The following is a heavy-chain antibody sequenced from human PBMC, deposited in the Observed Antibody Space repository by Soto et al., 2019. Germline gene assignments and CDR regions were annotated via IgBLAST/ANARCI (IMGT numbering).Heavy chain of an antibody. CDR3: ARGGGLWFGEFDYGMDV. D-gene: IGHD3-10*01. V-gene: IGHV1-2*02. Sequence: QVQLVQSGAEVKKPGASVKVSCKASGYTFTGYYMHWVRQAPGQGLEWMGWINPNSGGTNYAQKFQGRATMTRDTSISTAYRELSRLRSDDTAVYYCARGGGLWFGEFDYGMDVWGQGTTVTVSS. CDR2: INPNSGGT. CDR1: GYTFTGYY. J-gene: IGHJ6*02.